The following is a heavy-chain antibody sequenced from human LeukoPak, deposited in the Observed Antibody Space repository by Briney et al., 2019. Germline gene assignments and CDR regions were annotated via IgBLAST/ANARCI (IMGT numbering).Heavy chain of an antibody. CDR1: GGSISSSSYY. Sequence: PSETLSLTCTVSGGSISSSSYYWGWIRQPPGKGLEWIGSIYYSGSTYYNPSLKSRVTISVDTSKNQFSLKLSSVTAADTAVYYCARFQQLVVGIFDYWGQGTLVTVSS. CDR2: IYYSGST. CDR3: ARFQQLVVGIFDY. V-gene: IGHV4-39*01. J-gene: IGHJ4*02. D-gene: IGHD6-6*01.